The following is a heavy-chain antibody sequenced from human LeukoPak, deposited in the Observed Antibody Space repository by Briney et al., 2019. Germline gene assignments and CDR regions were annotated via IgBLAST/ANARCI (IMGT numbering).Heavy chain of an antibody. CDR2: IYHSGTT. CDR1: GYSISSGYY. D-gene: IGHD6-13*01. V-gene: IGHV4-38-2*02. J-gene: IGHJ6*03. Sequence: SETLSLTCTVSGYSISSGYYWGWIRQPPGKGLEWIGIIYHSGTTYYSPSLKSRVTISVDTSKNQFSLKLSSVTAADTAVYYCARDIVYSSSWYYYYYYMDVWGKGTTVTVSS. CDR3: ARDIVYSSSWYYYYYYMDV.